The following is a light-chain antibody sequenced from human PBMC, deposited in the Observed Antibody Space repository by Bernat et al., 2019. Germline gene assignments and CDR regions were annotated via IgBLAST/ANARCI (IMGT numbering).Light chain of an antibody. CDR2: STN. CDR3: VLYMGSGMPWV. CDR1: SGSVSTSYY. J-gene: IGLJ3*02. Sequence: QTVVTQEPSFSVSPGGTVTLTCGLSSGSVSTSYYPSWYQQTPGQAPRTPIYSTNTRSSGVPDRFSGSILGNKAALTITGAQADDESDYYWVLYMGSGMPWVFGGGTKLTVL. V-gene: IGLV8-61*01.